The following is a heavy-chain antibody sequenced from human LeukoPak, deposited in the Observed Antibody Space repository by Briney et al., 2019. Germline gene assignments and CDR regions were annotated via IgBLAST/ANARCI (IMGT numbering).Heavy chain of an antibody. CDR2: IRSKAYGGTT. D-gene: IGHD2-21*02. CDR1: GFTFGDYA. Sequence: GGSLRLSCTASGFTFGDYAMSWFRQAPGKGLEWVGFIRSKAYGGTTEYAASVKGRFTISRDDSKSIAYLQMNSLKTEDTAVYYCTRDGPYCGGDCYSGYWGQGTLVTVSS. CDR3: TRDGPYCGGDCYSGY. J-gene: IGHJ4*02. V-gene: IGHV3-49*03.